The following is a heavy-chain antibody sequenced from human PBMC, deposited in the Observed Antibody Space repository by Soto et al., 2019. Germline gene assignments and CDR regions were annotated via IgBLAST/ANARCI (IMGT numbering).Heavy chain of an antibody. Sequence: PSETLSLTCTVSGGSISSSSYYWGWIRQPPGKGLEWIGYIYYSGSTYYNPSLKSRVTISVDTSKNQFSLKLSSVTAADTAVYYCARSEWELPTFDYWGQGTLVTVSS. CDR3: ARSEWELPTFDY. CDR1: GGSISSSSYY. CDR2: IYYSGST. J-gene: IGHJ4*02. D-gene: IGHD1-26*01. V-gene: IGHV4-31*03.